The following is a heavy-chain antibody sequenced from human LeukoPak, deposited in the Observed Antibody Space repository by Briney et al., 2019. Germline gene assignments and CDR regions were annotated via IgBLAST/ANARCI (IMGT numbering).Heavy chain of an antibody. CDR3: AKFYDYGDYPYYYYYLDV. Sequence: GGSLRLSCTASGFKFDDYGMTWVRQAPGKGLEWVAFIRRDGTMEYYAESVKGRFTISRDPSKNTLYLEMNSLRPEDTATYYCAKFYDYGDYPYYYYYLDVWGKGTTVIISS. D-gene: IGHD4-17*01. CDR1: GFKFDDYG. V-gene: IGHV3-30*02. CDR2: IRRDGTME. J-gene: IGHJ6*03.